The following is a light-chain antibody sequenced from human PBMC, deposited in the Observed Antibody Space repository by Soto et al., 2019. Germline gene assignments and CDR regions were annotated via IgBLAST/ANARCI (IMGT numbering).Light chain of an antibody. J-gene: IGLJ3*02. V-gene: IGLV1-36*01. CDR2: FDD. CDR3: AAWDDSLNGPV. Sequence: QSVLTQPPSVSEAPRQRVTISCSGSSSNIINNGVNWYQQLPGKAPKLLIYFDDLRPSGVSDRFSGSKSGTSASLAITGLRSEDEADYYCAAWDDSLNGPVFGGGTKLTVL. CDR1: SSNIINNG.